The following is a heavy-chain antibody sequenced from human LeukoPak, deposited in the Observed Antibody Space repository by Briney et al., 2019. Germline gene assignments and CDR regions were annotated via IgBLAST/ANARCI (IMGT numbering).Heavy chain of an antibody. CDR2: ISWNSGSI. D-gene: IGHD5-24*01. CDR3: AKVGDGYNHGPFDY. Sequence: GGSLRLSCAASGFTFDDYAMHWVRQAPGKGLEWVSGISWNSGSIGYADSVKGRFTISRDNAKNSLYLQMNSLRAEDTALYYCAKVGDGYNHGPFDYWGQGTLSPSPQ. V-gene: IGHV3-9*01. CDR1: GFTFDDYA. J-gene: IGHJ4*02.